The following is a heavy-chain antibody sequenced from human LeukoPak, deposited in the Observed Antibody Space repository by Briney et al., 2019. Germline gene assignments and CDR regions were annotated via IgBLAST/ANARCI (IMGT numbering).Heavy chain of an antibody. J-gene: IGHJ4*02. CDR3: ARGPAASGPPDYYFDY. Sequence: GGSLRLSCAASGFTFSSYAMSWVRQAPGKGLEWVSAISGSGGSTYYADSVKGRFTISRDNSKNTLYLQMNNLRAEDTAVYYCARGPAASGPPDYYFDYWGQGILVTVSS. CDR2: ISGSGGST. CDR1: GFTFSSYA. D-gene: IGHD3-3*01. V-gene: IGHV3-23*01.